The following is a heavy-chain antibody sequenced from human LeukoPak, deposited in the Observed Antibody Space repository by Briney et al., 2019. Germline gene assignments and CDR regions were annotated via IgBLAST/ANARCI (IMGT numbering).Heavy chain of an antibody. CDR2: ISGSGGST. CDR1: GFTFSSYA. CDR3: ASYYGILTGSGSWFDP. Sequence: GSLRLSCAASGFTFSSYAMSWVRQAPGKGLEWVSAISGSGGSTYYADSVKGRFTISRDNSKNTLYLQMNSLRAEDTAVYYCASYYGILTGSGSWFDPWGQGTLVTVSS. J-gene: IGHJ5*02. V-gene: IGHV3-23*01. D-gene: IGHD3-9*01.